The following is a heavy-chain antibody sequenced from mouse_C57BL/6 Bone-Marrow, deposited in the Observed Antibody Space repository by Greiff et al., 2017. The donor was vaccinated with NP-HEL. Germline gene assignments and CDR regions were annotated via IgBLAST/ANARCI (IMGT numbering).Heavy chain of an antibody. Sequence: VQLQESGPGLVKPSQSLSLTCSVPGYSITSGYYWNWIRQFPGNKLEWMGYISYDGSNNYNPSLKNRISITRDTSKNQFFLKLNSVTTEDTATYYCARAYSKGRPPWFAYWGQGTLVTVSA. CDR2: ISYDGSN. J-gene: IGHJ3*01. D-gene: IGHD2-5*01. CDR3: ARAYSKGRPPWFAY. CDR1: GYSITSGYY. V-gene: IGHV3-6*01.